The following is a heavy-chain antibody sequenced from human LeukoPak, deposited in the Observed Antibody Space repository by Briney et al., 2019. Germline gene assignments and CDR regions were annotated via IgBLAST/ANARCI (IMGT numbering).Heavy chain of an antibody. V-gene: IGHV3-48*01. Sequence: PGGSLRLSCAASGFTFSGYSMNWLRQAPGRGLEWVSYISSTSTTIYYKDSVKGRFTISRNNAKNSLYLQMTSLRVEDTAVYYCVRNDGDDAFDIWGQGTMVTVSS. CDR1: GFTFSGYS. D-gene: IGHD4-17*01. J-gene: IGHJ3*02. CDR3: VRNDGDDAFDI. CDR2: ISSTSTTI.